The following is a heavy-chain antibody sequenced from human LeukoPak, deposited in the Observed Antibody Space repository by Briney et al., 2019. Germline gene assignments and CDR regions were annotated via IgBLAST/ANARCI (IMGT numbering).Heavy chain of an antibody. D-gene: IGHD6-19*01. J-gene: IGHJ4*02. CDR3: AKGALKQWLVKIDY. V-gene: IGHV3-30*18. CDR2: ISNDGSHK. Sequence: GGSLRLSCAASGFTFSSYGIHWVRQAPGKGLEWVAAISNDGSHKSYADSVKGRFTISRDNSKNTLYLQMHSLRVEDTAVYYCAKGALKQWLVKIDYWPQVTLVTGFS. CDR1: GFTFSSYG.